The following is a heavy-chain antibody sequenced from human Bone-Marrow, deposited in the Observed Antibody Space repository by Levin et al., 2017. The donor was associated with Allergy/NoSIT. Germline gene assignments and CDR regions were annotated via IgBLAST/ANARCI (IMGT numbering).Heavy chain of an antibody. Sequence: QTLSLTCSCSGFSLSTTGVGVGWIRQPPGEAPEFLALIYWDDHKRFSPSLTSRLTLTKDTSKNHVVLTMTNVDPADAATYYCARTSTRAFDSWGQGVLVTVSS. V-gene: IGHV2-5*02. D-gene: IGHD5/OR15-5a*01. CDR2: IYWDDHK. CDR3: ARTSTRAFDS. CDR1: GFSLSTTGVG. J-gene: IGHJ4*02.